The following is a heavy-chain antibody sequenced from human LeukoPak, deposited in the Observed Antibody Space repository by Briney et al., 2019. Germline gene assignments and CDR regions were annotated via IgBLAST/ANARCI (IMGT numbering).Heavy chain of an antibody. V-gene: IGHV1-24*01. D-gene: IGHD3-22*01. CDR3: ATMARDRSGNYSTFAY. Sequence: ASVKVSCKVSGYTLTELSMHWVRQAPGKGLEWMGSFDPEDGKTIYAQKFQGRVTMTEDTSTGTAYMELSSLRSEDTAVFYCATMARDRSGNYSTFAYWGKGTLVTVSS. CDR2: FDPEDGKT. CDR1: GYTLTELS. J-gene: IGHJ4*02.